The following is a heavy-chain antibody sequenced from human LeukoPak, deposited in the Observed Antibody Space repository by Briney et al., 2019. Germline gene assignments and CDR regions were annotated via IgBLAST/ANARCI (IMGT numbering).Heavy chain of an antibody. CDR2: ISSSGSTK. J-gene: IGHJ4*02. V-gene: IGHV3-48*01. CDR3: ASGAAVGTSRFDF. Sequence: GGSLRLSCAVSGFTFSSYSMNWVRQAPGKGLEWVSYISSSGSTKYYADSVKGRFTISRDNAKNSLYLQMNSLRGEDTAVYYCASGAAVGTSRFDFWGQRTLVTVSS. D-gene: IGHD6-13*01. CDR1: GFTFSSYS.